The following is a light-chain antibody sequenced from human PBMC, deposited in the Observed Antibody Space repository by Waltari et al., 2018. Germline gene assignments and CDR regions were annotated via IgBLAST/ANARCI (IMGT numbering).Light chain of an antibody. CDR2: DAS. J-gene: IGKJ2*01. CDR1: QSVGTF. CDR3: QQRSNWPMYT. V-gene: IGKV3-11*01. Sequence: EIVLTQSPATLSVSSGESATLSCRASQSVGTFLAWFQQKPGQAPRLLIYDASKRATGIPARFSGSGAWTDFSLTIRSLEPEDFAIYYCQQRSNWPMYTFGQGTKLEIK.